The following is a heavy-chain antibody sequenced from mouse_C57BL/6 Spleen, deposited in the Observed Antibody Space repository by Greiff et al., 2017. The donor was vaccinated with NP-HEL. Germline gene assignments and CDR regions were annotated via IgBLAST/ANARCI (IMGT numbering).Heavy chain of an antibody. V-gene: IGHV1-80*01. D-gene: IGHD1-1*01. J-gene: IGHJ1*03. CDR3: ARPYYYGSSWYFDV. CDR2: IYPGDGDT. CDR1: GYAFSSYW. Sequence: VKLMESGAELVKPGASVKISCKASGYAFSSYWMNWVKQRPGKGLEWIGQIYPGDGDTNYNGKFKGKATLTADKSSSTAYMQLSSLTSEDSAVYCCARPYYYGSSWYFDVWGTGTTVTVSS.